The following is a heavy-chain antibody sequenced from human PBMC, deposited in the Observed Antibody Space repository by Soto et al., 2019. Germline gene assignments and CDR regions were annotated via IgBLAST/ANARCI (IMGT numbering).Heavy chain of an antibody. D-gene: IGHD3-9*01. CDR2: IYYSGST. J-gene: IGHJ6*02. V-gene: IGHV4-59*01. CDR1: GGSISIYY. CDR3: ARDKYYDILTGYSPYGMDV. Sequence: SDTLSLTCTVSGGSISIYYWSWIRQPPGKGLEWIGYIYYSGSTNYNPSLKSRVTISVDTSKNQFSLKLSSVTAADTAVYYCARDKYYDILTGYSPYGMDVWGQGTTVTV.